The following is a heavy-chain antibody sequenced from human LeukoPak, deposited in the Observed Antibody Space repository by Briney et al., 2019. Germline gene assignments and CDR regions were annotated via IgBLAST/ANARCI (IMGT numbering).Heavy chain of an antibody. V-gene: IGHV3-23*01. CDR3: AKAQDVVPAAMGLDY. CDR1: GFSFSSYA. Sequence: GGSLRLSCAASGFSFSSYAMSWVRQAPGKGLEWVSAISGSGGSTYYADSVKGRFTISRDNSKNTLYLQMNSLRAEDTAVYYCAKAQDVVPAAMGLDYWGQGTLVTVSS. CDR2: ISGSGGST. D-gene: IGHD2-2*01. J-gene: IGHJ4*02.